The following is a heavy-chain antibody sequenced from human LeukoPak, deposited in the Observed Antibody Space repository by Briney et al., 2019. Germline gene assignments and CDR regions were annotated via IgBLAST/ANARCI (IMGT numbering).Heavy chain of an antibody. CDR1: GFIPGGYA. CDR2: ILNDEGKT. CDR3: ARGFNDFWSGSQLEY. D-gene: IGHD3-3*01. Sequence: SLRLSRAPSGFIPGGYAIHWVRPAPDRGLQWLAGILNDEGKTSYAANVGGRFNSARANSQSTVYLEINLLRCEVTAIYYCARGFNDFWSGSQLEYWGQGTLVTVSS. V-gene: IGHV3-30-3*01. J-gene: IGHJ4*02.